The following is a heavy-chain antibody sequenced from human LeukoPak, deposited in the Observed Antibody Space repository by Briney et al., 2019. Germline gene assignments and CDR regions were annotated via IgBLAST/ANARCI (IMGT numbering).Heavy chain of an antibody. CDR3: ARGLDVERSSAWSWGPKKFYYNVMDV. Sequence: GASVRGSCKVSGYTFTSSNINWVRQAPGQGLEWMGWMNPSSGNTAYAQRFQDRVTMTRDTSTNTDFLQLTSLRSEDTAVYYCARGLDVERSSAWSWGPKKFYYNVMDVWGQGTTVTVSS. J-gene: IGHJ6*02. CDR2: MNPSSGNT. V-gene: IGHV1-8*01. CDR1: GYTFTSSN. D-gene: IGHD3-9*01.